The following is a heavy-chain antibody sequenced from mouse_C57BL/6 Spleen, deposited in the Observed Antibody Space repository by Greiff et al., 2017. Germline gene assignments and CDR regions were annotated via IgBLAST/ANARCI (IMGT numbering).Heavy chain of an antibody. CDR1: GYSFTGYY. V-gene: IGHV1-42*01. J-gene: IGHJ1*03. CDR2: INPSTGGT. CDR3: ARTHDGYYGRYFDV. D-gene: IGHD2-3*01. Sequence: VQLQQSGPELVKPGASVKISCKASGYSFTGYYMNWVKQSPEKSLEWIGEINPSTGGTTYNQKFKAKATLTVDKSSSTAYMQLKSLTSEDSAVDYCARTHDGYYGRYFDVWGTGTTVTVSS.